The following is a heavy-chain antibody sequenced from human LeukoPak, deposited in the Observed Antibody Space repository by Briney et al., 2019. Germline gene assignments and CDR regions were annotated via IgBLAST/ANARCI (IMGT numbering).Heavy chain of an antibody. J-gene: IGHJ4*02. CDR2: IYYSGSP. CDR1: GGSISSYY. D-gene: IGHD3-3*01. V-gene: IGHV4-59*08. Sequence: SETLSLTCTVSGGSISSYYWSWIRPPPGKGLEGIGNIYYSGSPNYPPPLKSRVTITVDTPKSQFSLRLSSVTAADTATYFCARGSYIISSGYYRPFDNWGQGIRVIVSS. CDR3: ARGSYIISSGYYRPFDN.